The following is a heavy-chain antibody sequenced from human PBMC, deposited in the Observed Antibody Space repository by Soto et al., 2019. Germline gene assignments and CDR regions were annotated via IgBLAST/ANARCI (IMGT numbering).Heavy chain of an antibody. V-gene: IGHV3-30*18. J-gene: IGHJ4*02. CDR3: ANNVAYYYDSSGRPAYDY. CDR2: ISYDGSNK. Sequence: LRLSCAASGFTFSSYGMHWVRQAPGKGLEWVAVISYDGSNKYYADSVKGRFTISRDNSKNTLYLQMNSLRAEDTAVYYCANNVAYYYDSSGRPAYDYWGQGTLVTVSS. CDR1: GFTFSSYG. D-gene: IGHD3-22*01.